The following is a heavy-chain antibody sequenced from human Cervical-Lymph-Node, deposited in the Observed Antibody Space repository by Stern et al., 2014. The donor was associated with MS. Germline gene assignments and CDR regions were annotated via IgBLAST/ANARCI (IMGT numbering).Heavy chain of an antibody. V-gene: IGHV3-9*01. CDR2: ISWNRGSI. D-gene: IGHD2-2*01. Sequence: VQLVESGGGLVQPGRSLRLSCEAFGFTFDDYAMHWVRQAPGKGLEWVSGISWNRGSIGYADSVKGRFTISRDNAKNSLYLQMNSLRAEDTALYYCGKDLSSSHWGDHYYYGMDVWGQGTTVTVSS. J-gene: IGHJ6*02. CDR3: GKDLSSSHWGDHYYYGMDV. CDR1: GFTFDDYA.